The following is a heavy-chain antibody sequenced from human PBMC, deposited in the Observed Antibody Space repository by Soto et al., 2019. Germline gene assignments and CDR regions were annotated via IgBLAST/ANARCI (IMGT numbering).Heavy chain of an antibody. D-gene: IGHD2-15*01. CDR1: GGSISSSSYY. Sequence: SETLSLTCIVSGGSISSSSYYWGWIRQPPGKGLEWIASIYYSGSTYCNPSLESRVTISVDTSKNQFSLKLSSVTAADTAVYYCAILRGYLDYWGQGTLVTVSS. V-gene: IGHV4-39*01. J-gene: IGHJ4*02. CDR2: IYYSGST. CDR3: AILRGYLDY.